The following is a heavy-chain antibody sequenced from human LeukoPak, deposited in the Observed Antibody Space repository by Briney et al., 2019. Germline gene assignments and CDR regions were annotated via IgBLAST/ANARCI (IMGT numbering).Heavy chain of an antibody. J-gene: IGHJ4*02. CDR1: GGSISSSSYY. V-gene: IGHV4-39*07. CDR3: ARKQTGTMYDV. CDR2: FSSGGSA. D-gene: IGHD1-7*01. Sequence: KASETLSLTCIVPGGSISSSSYYWAWIRQSPGKGLEWIGTFSSGGSAYYNPSLTSRVSISKNTSDNQFSLRLYSVTAADTAVYYCARKQTGTMYDVWGQGPQVTVSS.